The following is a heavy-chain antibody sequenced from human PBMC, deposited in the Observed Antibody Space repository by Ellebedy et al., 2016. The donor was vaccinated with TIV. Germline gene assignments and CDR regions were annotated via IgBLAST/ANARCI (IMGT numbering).Heavy chain of an antibody. CDR1: GYNFTNYW. J-gene: IGHJ4*02. D-gene: IGHD2-8*01. V-gene: IGHV5-51*01. CDR3: ARQEYCSNGVCYFDY. CDR2: TYPGDSDL. Sequence: KVSCKASGYNFTNYWIGRVRQMLGKGLEWVAITYPGDSDLRYSPSFQGQVTISADKSISTAFLQWSSLKASDTAMFYCARQEYCSNGVCYFDYWGQGTLVTVSS.